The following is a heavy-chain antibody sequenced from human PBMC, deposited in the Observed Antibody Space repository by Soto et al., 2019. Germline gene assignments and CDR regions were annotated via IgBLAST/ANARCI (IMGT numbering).Heavy chain of an antibody. Sequence: PGGSLRLSCAASGFTFSSYSMNWVRQAPGRGLEWVSSISSSSSYIYYADSVKGRFTISRDNAKNLLYLQMNSLRAEDTAVYYCARGSGSGSYYTNDYWGQGTLVTVSS. J-gene: IGHJ4*02. D-gene: IGHD3-10*01. V-gene: IGHV3-21*01. CDR1: GFTFSSYS. CDR3: ARGSGSGSYYTNDY. CDR2: ISSSSSYI.